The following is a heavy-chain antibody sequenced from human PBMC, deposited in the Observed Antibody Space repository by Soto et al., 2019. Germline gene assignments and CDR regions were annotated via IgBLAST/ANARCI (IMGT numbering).Heavy chain of an antibody. D-gene: IGHD4-17*01. Sequence: QVQLQESGPGLVKPSQTLSLTCTVSGGSISSGAYYWSWVRQPPGKGLEWIGYIYYSGSTYYNPSLKGRVTISVDTSKNQFSLKLSSVTATDTAVYYCARDNYGDPYYFDYWGQGTLVTVSS. CDR2: IYYSGST. V-gene: IGHV4-30-4*01. CDR3: ARDNYGDPYYFDY. J-gene: IGHJ4*02. CDR1: GGSISSGAYY.